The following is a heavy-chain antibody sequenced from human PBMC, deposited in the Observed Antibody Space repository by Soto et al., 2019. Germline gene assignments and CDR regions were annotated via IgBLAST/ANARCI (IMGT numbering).Heavy chain of an antibody. CDR3: TTSNIVVVPAADEMDV. V-gene: IGHV3-15*01. J-gene: IGHJ6*04. CDR1: GFTFSNAW. Sequence: GGSLRLSCAASGFTFSNAWMSWVRQAPGKGLEWVGRIKSKTDGGTTDYAAPVKGRFTISRDDSKNTLYLQMNSLKTEDTAVYYCTTSNIVVVPAADEMDVWGKGTTVTVSS. D-gene: IGHD2-2*01. CDR2: IKSKTDGGTT.